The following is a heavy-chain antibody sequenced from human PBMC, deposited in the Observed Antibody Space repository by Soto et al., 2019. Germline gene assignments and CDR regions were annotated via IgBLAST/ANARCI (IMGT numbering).Heavy chain of an antibody. Sequence: SETLSLTWTVSGGSISNLGYCWSCIRQHPGKGLEWIGYLYYSGSTYYNPSLKSRVTISVDTSKNQFSLKLSSVTAADTAVYYCASFKAMVVVAANYTDYWGQGTLVTVSS. V-gene: IGHV4-31*02. CDR2: LYYSGST. CDR1: GGSISNLGYC. CDR3: ASFKAMVVVAANYTDY. D-gene: IGHD2-15*01. J-gene: IGHJ4*02.